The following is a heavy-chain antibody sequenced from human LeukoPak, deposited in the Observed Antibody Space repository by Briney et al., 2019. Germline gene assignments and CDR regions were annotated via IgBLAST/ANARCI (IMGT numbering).Heavy chain of an antibody. V-gene: IGHV3-7*01. D-gene: IGHD6-13*01. Sequence: PGGSLRLSCAASGFTFSSYWMSWVRQAPGKWLEWVANIKQDGSEKYYVDSVKGRFTISRDNAKNSLYLQMNSLRAEDTAVYYCARVGIEQHSWYFRYYYYYMDVWGKGTTVTISS. CDR1: GFTFSSYW. CDR3: ARVGIEQHSWYFRYYYYYMDV. J-gene: IGHJ6*03. CDR2: IKQDGSEK.